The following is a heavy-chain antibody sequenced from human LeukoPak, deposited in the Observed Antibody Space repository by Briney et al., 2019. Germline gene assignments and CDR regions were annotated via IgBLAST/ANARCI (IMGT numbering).Heavy chain of an antibody. CDR1: GFTFDDYA. D-gene: IGHD6-13*01. CDR2: ISSSSSYI. Sequence: GGSLRLSCAASGFTFDDYAMHWVRQAPGKGLEWVSSISSSSSYIYYADSVKGRFTISRDNAKNSLYLKMNSLRAEDTAVYYCARPSGDEYSSSWSDAFDIWGQGTMVTVSS. V-gene: IGHV3-21*01. CDR3: ARPSGDEYSSSWSDAFDI. J-gene: IGHJ3*02.